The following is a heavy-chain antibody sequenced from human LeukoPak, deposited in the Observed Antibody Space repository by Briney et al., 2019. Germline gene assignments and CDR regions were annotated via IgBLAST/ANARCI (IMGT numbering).Heavy chain of an antibody. Sequence: GGSLRLSCAASGFTFSSYEMNWVRQAPGKGLEWVSYISSSGSTIYYADSVKGRFTISRGNAKNSLYLQMNSLRAEDTAVYYCARGNWNDYTTGFDYWGQGTLVTVSS. CDR1: GFTFSSYE. CDR2: ISSSGSTI. D-gene: IGHD1-20*01. V-gene: IGHV3-48*03. J-gene: IGHJ4*02. CDR3: ARGNWNDYTTGFDY.